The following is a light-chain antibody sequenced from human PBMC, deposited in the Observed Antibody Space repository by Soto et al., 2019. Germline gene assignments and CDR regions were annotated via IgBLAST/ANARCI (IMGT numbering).Light chain of an antibody. Sequence: DIQMTQSPSTLSASVGDRVTITCRASQSISSWLAWYQQTPGKAPKLLIYRGSSLESGVPSRFSGSGSGTEFTLTISSLQPDDFATYYCQQYNSYPWTFGQGTKVEI. CDR3: QQYNSYPWT. V-gene: IGKV1-5*03. CDR2: RGS. CDR1: QSISSW. J-gene: IGKJ1*01.